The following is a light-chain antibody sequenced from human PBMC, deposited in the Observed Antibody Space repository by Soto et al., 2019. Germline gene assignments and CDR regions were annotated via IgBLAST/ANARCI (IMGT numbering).Light chain of an antibody. V-gene: IGKV3-11*01. J-gene: IGKJ4*01. Sequence: EIVLTQSPATLSLSPGERATLSCRASQSISSYLAWYQQKPGQAPRLLIYDASNKATGIPARFSGSGSGTDFTLTISILEPEDSAVYYCQQRSNCPLTFGGGTKVEIK. CDR2: DAS. CDR1: QSISSY. CDR3: QQRSNCPLT.